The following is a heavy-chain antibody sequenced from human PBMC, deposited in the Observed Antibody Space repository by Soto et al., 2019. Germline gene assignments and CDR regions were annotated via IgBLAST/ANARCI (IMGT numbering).Heavy chain of an antibody. CDR3: TTGYNYGQEVFDF. CDR1: GFTFNNAW. Sequence: GSLRLSCAASGFTFNNAWMNWLRQAPGKGLEWVGRIKGKTDGETTDYAAPVKGRFNISRDDSKNTLYLQMNSLKTEDTAVYYCTTGYNYGQEVFDFWGQGNLVTVSS. V-gene: IGHV3-15*07. D-gene: IGHD5-18*01. J-gene: IGHJ4*02. CDR2: IKGKTDGETT.